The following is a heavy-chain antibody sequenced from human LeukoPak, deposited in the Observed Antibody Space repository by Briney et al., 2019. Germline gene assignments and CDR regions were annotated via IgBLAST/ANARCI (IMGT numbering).Heavy chain of an antibody. CDR2: ISGSGGST. D-gene: IGHD3-10*01. CDR1: GFTFSSHW. J-gene: IGHJ4*02. Sequence: GGTLSLSCVVSGFTFSSHWMSWVRQAPGKGLEWVSAISGSGGSTYYADSVKGRFTISRDNSKNTLYLQITSLRDEDTAVYYCAKEGLGSYGSGSYYSLYYFDYWGQGTLVTVSS. CDR3: AKEGLGSYGSGSYYSLYYFDY. V-gene: IGHV3-23*01.